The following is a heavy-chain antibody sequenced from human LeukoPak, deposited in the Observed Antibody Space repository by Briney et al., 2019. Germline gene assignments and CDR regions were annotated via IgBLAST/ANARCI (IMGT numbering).Heavy chain of an antibody. CDR2: INHSGST. D-gene: IGHD3-3*01. Sequence: SETLSLTCAVYGGSFSGYYWSWIRQPPGKGLEGSGEINHSGSTNYNPSLKSRVTISVDTSKNQFSLKLSSVTAADTAVYYCVLNLDYDFWSGYQTYWGQGTLVTVSS. CDR1: GGSFSGYY. V-gene: IGHV4-34*01. J-gene: IGHJ4*02. CDR3: VLNLDYDFWSGYQTY.